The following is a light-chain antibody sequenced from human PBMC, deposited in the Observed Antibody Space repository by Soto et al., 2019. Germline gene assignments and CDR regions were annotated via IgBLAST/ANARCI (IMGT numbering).Light chain of an antibody. V-gene: IGKV3-20*01. J-gene: IGKJ2*01. Sequence: DIVLTQSPGTLSLSPGERATLSCRASQSVSSSYLAWYQQKPGQAPWLLIYGASSRATGIPDRFSGSGSGTDFTLTISRLEPEDFAVYYCQQYGSSLYTFGQGTKLEIK. CDR1: QSVSSSY. CDR3: QQYGSSLYT. CDR2: GAS.